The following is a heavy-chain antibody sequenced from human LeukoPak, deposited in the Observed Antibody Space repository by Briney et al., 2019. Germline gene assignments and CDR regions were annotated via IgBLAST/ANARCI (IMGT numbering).Heavy chain of an antibody. V-gene: IGHV3-9*01. D-gene: IGHD3-10*01. Sequence: GGSLRLSCAASGFTFSDYYMSWIRQAPGKGLEWVSGISWNSGSIGYADFVKGRFTISRDNAKNSLYLQMNSLRAEDTALYYCAKAVSGSYYDNFDYWGQGTLVTVSS. CDR2: ISWNSGSI. J-gene: IGHJ4*02. CDR1: GFTFSDYY. CDR3: AKAVSGSYYDNFDY.